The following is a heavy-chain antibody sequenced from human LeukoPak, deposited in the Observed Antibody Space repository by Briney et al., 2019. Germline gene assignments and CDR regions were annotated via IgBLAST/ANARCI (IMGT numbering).Heavy chain of an antibody. D-gene: IGHD2-21*02. CDR1: GGSFSGYY. J-gene: IGHJ4*02. Sequence: PSETLSLTCAVYGGSFSGYYWSWIRQPPWKGLEWIGEINHSGSTNYNPSLKSRVTNSVDTSKKQFSLKVSSVTAADTAVYYCARGQSSVVTDIPYYFDYWGRGTLVTVSS. CDR3: ARGQSSVVTDIPYYFDY. V-gene: IGHV4-34*01. CDR2: INHSGST.